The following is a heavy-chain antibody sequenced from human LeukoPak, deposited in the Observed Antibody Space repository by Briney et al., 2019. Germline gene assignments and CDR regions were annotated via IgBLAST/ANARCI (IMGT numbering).Heavy chain of an antibody. D-gene: IGHD2-8*01. CDR2: ISGSGGST. CDR3: AKGMQYFTNGVCYTPFDY. V-gene: IGHV3-23*01. CDR1: GFTFSSYA. J-gene: IGHJ4*02. Sequence: GGSLRLSCAASGFTFSSYAMSWVRQAPGKGLEWVSAISGSGGSTYYADSVKGRFTISRDNSKNTLYLQMNSLRAEDTAVYYCAKGMQYFTNGVCYTPFDYWGQGTLVTVSS.